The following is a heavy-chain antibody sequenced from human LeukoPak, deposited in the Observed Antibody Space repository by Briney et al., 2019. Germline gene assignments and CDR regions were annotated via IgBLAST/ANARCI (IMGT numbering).Heavy chain of an antibody. J-gene: IGHJ4*02. CDR3: ARDNYGDYLAY. V-gene: IGHV3-53*01. CDR2: IYSDGST. CDR1: GFTVTYSY. D-gene: IGHD4-17*01. Sequence: PGGSLRLSGSVSGFTVTYSYWSWDRQAPGKGLEWVSIIYSDGSTYYADSVKGRFIISRDNSKNTLSLHMNSLRAEDTALYYCARDNYGDYLAYWGPGTLVTVSS.